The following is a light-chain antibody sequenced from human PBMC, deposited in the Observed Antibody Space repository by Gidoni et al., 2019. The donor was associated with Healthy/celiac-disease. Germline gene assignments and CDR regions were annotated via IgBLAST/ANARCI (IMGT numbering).Light chain of an antibody. CDR3: QVWDSSSDHLV. Sequence: SYVLTQPPSVSVAPGKTARITCGGNNIGSKRVHWYQQRPGQAPVLVVYDDGDRPSGIPERFSGSNSGNTATLTISRVEAGDEADYYCQVWDSSSDHLVFGGGTKLTVL. V-gene: IGLV3-21*03. J-gene: IGLJ3*02. CDR1: NIGSKR. CDR2: DDG.